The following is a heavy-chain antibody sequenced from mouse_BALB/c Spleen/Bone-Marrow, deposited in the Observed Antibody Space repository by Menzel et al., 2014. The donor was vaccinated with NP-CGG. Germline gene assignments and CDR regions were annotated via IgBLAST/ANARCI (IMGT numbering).Heavy chain of an antibody. CDR3: ARDRGGLLFDY. D-gene: IGHD1-1*01. J-gene: IGHJ2*01. CDR2: IRNKANGYTT. V-gene: IGHV7-3*02. Sequence: EVKLVESGGGVVQPGGSLRLSCATSGFTFTDYYMNWVRQPPGKALEWLGFIRNKANGYTTEYSASVKGRFTISRDNSQSILYLQMNTLRAEDSATYYCARDRGGLLFDYWGQGTTLTVSS. CDR1: GFTFTDYY.